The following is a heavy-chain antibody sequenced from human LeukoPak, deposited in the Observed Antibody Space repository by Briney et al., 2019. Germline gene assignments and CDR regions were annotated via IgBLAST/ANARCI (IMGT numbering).Heavy chain of an antibody. CDR2: INPNSGGT. D-gene: IGHD1-26*01. Sequence: ASVKVSCKASGYTFTGYYMHWVRQAPGQGLEWMGRINPNSGGTNYAQKFQGRVTTTRDTSISTAYMELSRLRSDDTAVYYCATLSGSYVSSDYWGQGTLVTVSS. J-gene: IGHJ4*02. V-gene: IGHV1-2*06. CDR1: GYTFTGYY. CDR3: ATLSGSYVSSDY.